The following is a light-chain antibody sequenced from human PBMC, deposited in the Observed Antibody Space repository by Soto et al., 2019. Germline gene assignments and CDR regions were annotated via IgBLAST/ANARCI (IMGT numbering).Light chain of an antibody. CDR1: QSVSNS. V-gene: IGKV3-11*01. CDR2: GAS. CDR3: QQRSNWPPWT. Sequence: EIVLTHSPATLSLSPGERVTLSCRASQSVSNSLAWYQQKPGQAPRLLIYGASIRATGIPARFSGSGSGTDFTLTISSLEPEDFAVYYCQQRSNWPPWTFGQGTKVDI. J-gene: IGKJ1*01.